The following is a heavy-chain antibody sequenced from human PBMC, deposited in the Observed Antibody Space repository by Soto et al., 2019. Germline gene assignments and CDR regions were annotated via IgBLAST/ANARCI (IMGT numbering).Heavy chain of an antibody. Sequence: EVQLVESGGGLVQPGRSLRLSCAASGFTFDDYAMHWVRQAPGKGLEWVSGTSWNSGSIGYADSVKGRFTISRDNAKNSLYLQMNSLRAEDTALYYCAKDLLTYYYDSSGYSPFDYWGQGTLVTVSS. CDR2: TSWNSGSI. D-gene: IGHD3-22*01. V-gene: IGHV3-9*01. J-gene: IGHJ4*02. CDR1: GFTFDDYA. CDR3: AKDLLTYYYDSSGYSPFDY.